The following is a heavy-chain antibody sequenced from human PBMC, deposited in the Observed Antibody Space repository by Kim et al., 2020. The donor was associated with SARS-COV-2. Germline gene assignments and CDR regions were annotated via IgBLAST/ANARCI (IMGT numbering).Heavy chain of an antibody. CDR2: MNPNSGNT. CDR3: ARSSGSYLWILMDAFDI. J-gene: IGHJ3*02. V-gene: IGHV1-8*01. D-gene: IGHD1-26*01. CDR1: GYTFTSYD. Sequence: ASVKVSCKASGYTFTSYDINWVRQATGQGLEWMGWMNPNSGNTGYAQKFQGRVTMTRNTSISTAYMELSSLRSEDTAVYYCARSSGSYLWILMDAFDIWGQGTMVTVSS.